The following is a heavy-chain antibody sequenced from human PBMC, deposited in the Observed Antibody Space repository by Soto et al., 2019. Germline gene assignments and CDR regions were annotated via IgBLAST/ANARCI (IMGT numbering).Heavy chain of an antibody. V-gene: IGHV4-34*01. CDR1: GGSFSGYY. CDR2: INHSGST. D-gene: IGHD3-10*01. Sequence: SETLSLTCAVYGGSFSGYYWSWIRQPPGKGLEWIGEINHSGSTNYNPSLKSRVTISVDTSKNQFSLKLSSVTAADTAVCYCERLWGAFDIWGQGTMVTVSS. CDR3: ERLWGAFDI. J-gene: IGHJ3*02.